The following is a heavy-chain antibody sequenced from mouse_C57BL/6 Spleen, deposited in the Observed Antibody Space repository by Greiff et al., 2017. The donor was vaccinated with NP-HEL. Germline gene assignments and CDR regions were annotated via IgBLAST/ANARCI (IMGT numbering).Heavy chain of an antibody. V-gene: IGHV6-3*01. D-gene: IGHD2-4*01. CDR3: TVDYDYEGFAY. J-gene: IGHJ3*01. CDR2: IRLKSDNYAT. CDR1: GFTFSNYW. Sequence: EVKVEESGGGLVQPGGSMKLSCVASGFTFSNYWMNWVRQSPEKGLEWVAQIRLKSDNYATHYAESVKGRFTISRDDSKSSVYLQMNNLRAEDTGIYYCTVDYDYEGFAYWGQGTLVTVSA.